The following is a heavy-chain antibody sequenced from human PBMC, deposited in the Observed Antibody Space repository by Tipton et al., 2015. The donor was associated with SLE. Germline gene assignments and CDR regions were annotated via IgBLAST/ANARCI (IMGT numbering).Heavy chain of an antibody. J-gene: IGHJ3*02. Sequence: TLSLTCTVSGGSISSYYWSWIRQPPGKGLEWIGYIYYSGSTNYSGSTNYNPSLKSRVTISLDTSKSQFSLKLSSVTAADTAVYYCARECGGSDAFDIWGRGTMVTVSS. D-gene: IGHD2-21*01. CDR3: ARECGGSDAFDI. CDR2: IYYSGSTNYSGST. V-gene: IGHV4-59*01. CDR1: GGSISSYY.